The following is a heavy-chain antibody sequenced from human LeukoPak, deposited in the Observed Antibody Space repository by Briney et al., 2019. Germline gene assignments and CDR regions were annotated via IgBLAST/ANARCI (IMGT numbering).Heavy chain of an antibody. CDR1: GGSMTSTTYY. Sequence: SETLSLICTVSGGSMTSTTYYWGWIRQSPGEGLEWIGSISFTGNTYSNPSLKSRVTISVDTPRENFSLKLSTVTAADTAVYYCARGVLPAAMRGVGDAFDIWGQGTMVTVSS. J-gene: IGHJ3*02. V-gene: IGHV4-39*07. D-gene: IGHD2-2*01. CDR3: ARGVLPAAMRGVGDAFDI. CDR2: ISFTGNT.